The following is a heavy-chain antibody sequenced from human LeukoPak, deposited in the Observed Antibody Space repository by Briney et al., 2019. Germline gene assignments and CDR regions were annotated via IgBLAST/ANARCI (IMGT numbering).Heavy chain of an antibody. CDR3: ARDQAGSSWYPYYYYGMDV. J-gene: IGHJ6*02. D-gene: IGHD6-13*01. V-gene: IGHV1-18*01. Sequence: ASVKVSCKASGYTFTSYGIGWVRQAPGQGLEWMGWISAYNGNTNYAQKLQGRVTMTTDTSTSTAYMELRSLRSDDTAVYYCARDQAGSSWYPYYYYGMDVWGQGTTVTVSS. CDR2: ISAYNGNT. CDR1: GYTFTSYG.